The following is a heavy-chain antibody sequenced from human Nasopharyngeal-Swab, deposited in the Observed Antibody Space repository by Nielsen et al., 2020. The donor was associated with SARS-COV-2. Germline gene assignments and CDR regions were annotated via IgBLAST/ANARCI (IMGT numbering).Heavy chain of an antibody. V-gene: IGHV1-69*13. Sequence: SVQVSCKASGGIFISYSTSWLRQAPGQGLEWLGGIIPIFGTANNAQKVQGRVKITADESTSTAYMELSSLRSEETAVYYGARGALGSRIGGATKEFDYWGQGTLVTVSS. CDR1: GGIFISYS. CDR3: ARGALGSRIGGATKEFDY. J-gene: IGHJ4*02. D-gene: IGHD1-26*01. CDR2: IIPIFGTA.